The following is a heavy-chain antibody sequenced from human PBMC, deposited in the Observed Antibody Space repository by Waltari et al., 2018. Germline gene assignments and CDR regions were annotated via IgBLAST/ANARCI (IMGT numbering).Heavy chain of an antibody. J-gene: IGHJ4*02. Sequence: QLQLQESGPGLVKPSETLSLTCPVSGGSISSRSYYWAWIRPPPGKGLEWIGIIYSSGSTYSDPSLKSRFTISVGTCKNQFSLKPGSGTAADTAVNYCASHTKLTMVRGVHVDYWGQGTLVTVSS. CDR1: GGSISSRSYY. V-gene: IGHV4-39*01. CDR3: ASHTKLTMVRGVHVDY. CDR2: IYSSGST. D-gene: IGHD3-10*01.